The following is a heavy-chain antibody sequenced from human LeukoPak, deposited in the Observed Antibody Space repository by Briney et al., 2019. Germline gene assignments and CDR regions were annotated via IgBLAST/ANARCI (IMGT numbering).Heavy chain of an antibody. J-gene: IGHJ6*02. CDR3: ARPGPTYYHDSSGYSAYYYYGMDV. D-gene: IGHD3-22*01. V-gene: IGHV1-2*02. Sequence: ASVKVSCKASGYTFTGYYMHWVRQAPGQGLEWMGWINPNSGGTNYAQKFQGRVTMARDTSISTAYMELSRLRSDDTAVYYCARPGPTYYHDSSGYSAYYYYGMDVWGQGTTVTVSS. CDR1: GYTFTGYY. CDR2: INPNSGGT.